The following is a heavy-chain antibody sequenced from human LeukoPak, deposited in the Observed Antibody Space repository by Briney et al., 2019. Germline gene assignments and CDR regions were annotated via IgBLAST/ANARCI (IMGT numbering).Heavy chain of an antibody. CDR3: AKARDYDFWSGYYPPLDY. CDR2: ISYDGSNK. J-gene: IGHJ4*02. V-gene: IGHV3-30*18. D-gene: IGHD3-3*01. Sequence: GRSLRLSCAASGFTFSSYGMHWVRQAPGKGLEWVAVISYDGSNKYYADSVKGRFTISRDNSKNTLYLQMNSLRAEDTAVYYCAKARDYDFWSGYYPPLDYWGQGTLVTVSS. CDR1: GFTFSSYG.